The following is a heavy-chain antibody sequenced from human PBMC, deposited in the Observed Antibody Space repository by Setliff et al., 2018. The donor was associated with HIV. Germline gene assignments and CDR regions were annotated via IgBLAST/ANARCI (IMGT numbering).Heavy chain of an antibody. CDR1: GASVTNVLYY. D-gene: IGHD3-3*01. CDR3: AREREAWSAYDS. CDR2: IYTSGNSRYT. V-gene: IGHV4-61*09. J-gene: IGHJ5*02. Sequence: NRSETRSLTCTVSGASVTNVLYYWSWLRQPAGKGLEWIGHIYTSGNSRYTNYNSSLESRVAISLDTSSNQFALKLSSVTAADTAVYHCAREREAWSAYDSWGQGTLVTVSS.